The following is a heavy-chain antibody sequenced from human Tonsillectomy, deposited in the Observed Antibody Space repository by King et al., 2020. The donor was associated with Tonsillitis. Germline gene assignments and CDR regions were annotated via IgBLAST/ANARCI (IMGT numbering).Heavy chain of an antibody. CDR3: AKGMIFGVPQGWGTDY. V-gene: IGHV3-23*04. CDR1: GVTFDTYA. Sequence: VQLVESGGGLVQPGGSLRLSCAASGVTFDTYAMNWVRQAPGKGLEWVSGITGSGGSTYYGDSGKGRFTISRDNSKNTVYLQMNSLRAEDTAIYYCAKGMIFGVPQGWGTDYWGQGALVTVSS. J-gene: IGHJ4*02. CDR2: ITGSGGST. D-gene: IGHD3-3*01.